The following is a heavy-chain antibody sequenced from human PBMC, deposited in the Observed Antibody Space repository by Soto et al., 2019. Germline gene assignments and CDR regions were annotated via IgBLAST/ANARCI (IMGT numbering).Heavy chain of an antibody. CDR2: IGTSASIT. J-gene: IGHJ4*02. Sequence: EVQLLESGGNLVQPGGSLRLSCAASGFTFSSFAMSWVHQAPGKGLEWVSVIGTSASITAYADSVRGRFTISRDNSKNTLYLQMNSLRAEDTAVYYCVARGSGWYHWGGQGTLVTVSS. CDR3: VARGSGWYHW. CDR1: GFTFSSFA. V-gene: IGHV3-23*01. D-gene: IGHD6-19*01.